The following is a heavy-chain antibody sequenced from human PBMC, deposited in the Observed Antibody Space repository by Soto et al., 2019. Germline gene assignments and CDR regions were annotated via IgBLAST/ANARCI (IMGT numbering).Heavy chain of an antibody. Sequence: GGSLRLSCAASGFTFSSYSMNWVRQAPGKGLEWVSSISSSSSYIYYADSVKGRFTISRDNAKNSLYLQMNSLRAEDTAVYYCARDTLFWSGSPCMDVWGQGTTVTVSS. D-gene: IGHD3-3*01. CDR2: ISSSSSYI. CDR1: GFTFSSYS. V-gene: IGHV3-21*01. J-gene: IGHJ6*02. CDR3: ARDTLFWSGSPCMDV.